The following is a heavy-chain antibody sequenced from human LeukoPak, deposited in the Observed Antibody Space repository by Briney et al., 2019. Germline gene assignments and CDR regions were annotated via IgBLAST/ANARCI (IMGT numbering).Heavy chain of an antibody. Sequence: GGSLSLSCAASGFTFNSYAMTWVRQAPGKGLEWVSSISGGGGSTYYADSVKGRFIISRENSKNTLYLQMNSLRAEDTAIYYCAREIRYDFWSGYYDYGDQGTLVTVSS. D-gene: IGHD3-3*01. CDR2: ISGGGGST. CDR3: AREIRYDFWSGYYDY. V-gene: IGHV3-23*01. J-gene: IGHJ4*02. CDR1: GFTFNSYA.